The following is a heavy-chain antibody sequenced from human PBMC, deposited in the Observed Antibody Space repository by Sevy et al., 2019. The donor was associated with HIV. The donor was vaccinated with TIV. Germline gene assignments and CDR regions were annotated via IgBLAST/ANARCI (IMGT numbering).Heavy chain of an antibody. CDR3: ARDLPPSATTVAHFDY. CDR1: GFMFSSYD. V-gene: IGHV3-48*03. CDR2: ISSTGSTL. Sequence: GGSLRLSCAASGFMFSSYDMNWVRQAPGKGLEWVSYISSTGSTLNYADSVRGRFTISRDNAKNSVFLQMNSLRADDTAFYYCARDLPPSATTVAHFDYWGRGSLVTVSS. J-gene: IGHJ4*02. D-gene: IGHD4-17*01.